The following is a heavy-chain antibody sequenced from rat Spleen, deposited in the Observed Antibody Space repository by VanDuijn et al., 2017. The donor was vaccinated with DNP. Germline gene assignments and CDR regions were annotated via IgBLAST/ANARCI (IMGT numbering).Heavy chain of an antibody. J-gene: IGHJ2*01. CDR3: AKPDH. Sequence: EVQLVESGGDLVQPGGSLKLFCTASGFTFSDYYMAWFRQAPRKGLEWVAYIRYDGLSTNYRDSVKGRFTISRDNAKSILYLQMDSLRSEDTATYYCAKPDHWGQGVMVTVSS. CDR1: GFTFSDYY. CDR2: IRYDGLST. V-gene: IGHV5-7*01.